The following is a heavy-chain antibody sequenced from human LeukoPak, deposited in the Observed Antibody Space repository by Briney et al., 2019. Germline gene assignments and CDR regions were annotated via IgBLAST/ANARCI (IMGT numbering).Heavy chain of an antibody. CDR1: GYTFTGYY. V-gene: IGHV1-2*02. CDR3: ATSIAARPDFDY. Sequence: GASVKVSCKASGYTFTGYYMHWVRQAPGKGLEWLGWINPNSGGTNYAQKFQGRVTMTRDTSISTAYMELSRLSSDDTAVYYCATSIAARPDFDYWGQGTLATVSS. J-gene: IGHJ4*02. CDR2: INPNSGGT. D-gene: IGHD6-6*01.